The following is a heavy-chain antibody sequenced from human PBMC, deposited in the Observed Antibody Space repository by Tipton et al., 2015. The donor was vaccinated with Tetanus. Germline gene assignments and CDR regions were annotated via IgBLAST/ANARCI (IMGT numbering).Heavy chain of an antibody. V-gene: IGHV5-51*01. CDR1: GYIFNNYW. CDR3: ARAHCTGGVCNVDF. D-gene: IGHD2-8*02. Sequence: MQLVQSGGEVKKPGESLKISCKGSGYIFNNYWIGWVRQKPGKGLEWMGIIYPGDSDTRYRPSSQGQVTISVDKSINTAFLQWSSLRASDSAMFYCARAHCTGGVCNVDFWGQGALVTVAS. J-gene: IGHJ4*02. CDR2: IYPGDSDT.